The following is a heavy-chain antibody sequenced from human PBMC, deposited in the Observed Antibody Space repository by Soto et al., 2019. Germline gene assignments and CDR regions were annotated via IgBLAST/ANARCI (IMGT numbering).Heavy chain of an antibody. CDR3: AKSDGAEENAAVDI. Sequence: QVRLVQSGPEVRKPGASVKISCEASGYSFTGHYLHWVRQAPGHGLEWMGWINPNSGGTNYAQKFQDWISITRDKALRTVYMGLSSMRSEDTAMYYCAKSDGAEENAAVDIWGQGTMISVS. D-gene: IGHD3-16*01. V-gene: IGHV1-2*04. CDR1: GYSFTGHY. CDR2: INPNSGGT. J-gene: IGHJ3*02.